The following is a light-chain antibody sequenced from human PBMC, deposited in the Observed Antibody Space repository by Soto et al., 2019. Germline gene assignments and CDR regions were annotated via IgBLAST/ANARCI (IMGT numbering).Light chain of an antibody. V-gene: IGKV1-5*01. CDR1: QNIRNL. Sequence: DIQLTHSPSTLAAAVVDSVTITCRASQNIRNLLAWYQQKPGKDPKPLIFDASTLKTGVPSRFGGSGSGAEFNFTITGLQPDDFATYFCKQYYTYPTCGQGTRLELK. CDR3: KQYYTYPT. J-gene: IGKJ5*01. CDR2: DAS.